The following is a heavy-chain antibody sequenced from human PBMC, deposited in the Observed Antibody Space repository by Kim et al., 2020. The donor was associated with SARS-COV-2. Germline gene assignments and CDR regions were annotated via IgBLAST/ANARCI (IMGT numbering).Heavy chain of an antibody. CDR1: GFTFSSYA. Sequence: GGSLRLSCAASGFTFSSYAMSWVRQAPGKGLEWVSVIYSGGSSTYYADSVKGRFTISRDNSKNTLYLQMNSLRAEDTAVYYCAKNFRPPCGYNNVEYGMDDRGQGTMVTVSS. CDR3: AKNFRPPCGYNNVEYGMDD. J-gene: IGHJ6*02. CDR2: IYSGGSST. D-gene: IGHD3-9*01. V-gene: IGHV3-23*03.